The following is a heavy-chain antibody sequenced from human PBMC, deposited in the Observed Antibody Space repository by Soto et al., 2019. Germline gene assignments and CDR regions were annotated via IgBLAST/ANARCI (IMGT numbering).Heavy chain of an antibody. CDR1: GYTFTGYY. CDR3: ARDIITMVRGEGGMDV. V-gene: IGHV1-2*02. D-gene: IGHD3-10*01. CDR2: INPNSGGT. Sequence: ASVKVSCKASGYTFTGYYMHWVRQAPGQGLEWMGWINPNSGGTNYAQKFQGRVTMTRDTSISTAYMELSRLRSDDTAVYYCARDIITMVRGEGGMDVWGQGTTVAVSS. J-gene: IGHJ6*02.